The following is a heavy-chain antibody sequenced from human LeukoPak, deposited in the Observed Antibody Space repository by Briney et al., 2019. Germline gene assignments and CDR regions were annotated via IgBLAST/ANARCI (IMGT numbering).Heavy chain of an antibody. CDR2: ISYDGSNK. J-gene: IGHJ4*02. Sequence: PGRSLRLSCAASGFTFSSYAMHWVRQAPGKGLEWVAVISYDGSNKYYADSVKGRFTISRDNSKNTLYLQMNSLRAEDTAVYYCARDPTVDIVATPYFDYWGQGTLVTVSS. V-gene: IGHV3-30-3*01. CDR1: GFTFSSYA. CDR3: ARDPTVDIVATPYFDY. D-gene: IGHD5-12*01.